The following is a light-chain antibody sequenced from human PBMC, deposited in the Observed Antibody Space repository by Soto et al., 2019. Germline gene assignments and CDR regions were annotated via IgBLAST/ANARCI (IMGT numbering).Light chain of an antibody. CDR2: EAS. V-gene: IGKV1-5*01. J-gene: IGKJ5*01. CDR3: QQYNGWSST. CDR1: QSISRW. Sequence: QVTMSPATLSAFVDDRFTITCRDSQSISRWLAWYQQKPGKAPKLLIYEASTLETGVPARFSGSGSGTEFTLTISSLQPEDFASYYCQQYNGWSSTFGQG.